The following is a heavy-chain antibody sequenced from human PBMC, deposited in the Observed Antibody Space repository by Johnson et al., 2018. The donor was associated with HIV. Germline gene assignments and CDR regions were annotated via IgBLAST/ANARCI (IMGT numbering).Heavy chain of an antibody. CDR2: IGTAGDT. J-gene: IGHJ3*02. Sequence: VQLVESGGGLVQPGGSLRLSCAASGFTVSSNYMSWVRQAPGKGLEWVSVIGTAGDTYYPGSVKGRFTISRENAKNSLYLQMNSLRAGDTAVYYCATQEDDGDYYGAFDIWGQGTMVTVSS. V-gene: IGHV3-13*01. CDR1: GFTVSSNY. D-gene: IGHD4-17*01. CDR3: ATQEDDGDYYGAFDI.